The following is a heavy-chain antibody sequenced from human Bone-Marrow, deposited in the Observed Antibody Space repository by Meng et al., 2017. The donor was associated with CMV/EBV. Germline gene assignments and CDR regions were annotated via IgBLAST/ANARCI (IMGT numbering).Heavy chain of an antibody. J-gene: IGHJ6*02. CDR1: GFTFSSYS. CDR3: ARDQLREPRGDYGMDV. CDR2: ISSSSYI. Sequence: GESLKISCAASGFTFSSYSMNWVRQAPGKGLEWVSSISSSSYIYYADSVKGRFTISRDNAKNSLYLQMNSLRAEDTAVYYCARDQLREPRGDYGMDVWGQGTTVTVSS. D-gene: IGHD1-14*01. V-gene: IGHV3-21*01.